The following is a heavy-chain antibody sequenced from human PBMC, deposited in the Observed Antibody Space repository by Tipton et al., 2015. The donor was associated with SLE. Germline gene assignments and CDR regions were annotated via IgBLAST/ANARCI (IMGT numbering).Heavy chain of an antibody. CDR1: GGSVNNYH. D-gene: IGHD3-3*02. V-gene: IGHV4-59*02. J-gene: IGHJ6*03. Sequence: TLSLTCTISGGSVNNYHWNWVRQPPGQGLEWIGRIFDSGYTNYNPSLWSRVTISLDASKNQMSLKVTSVTAADTAVYYCARSQSLHIFGVTIPGPMDVWGRGTTVTVSS. CDR2: IFDSGYT. CDR3: ARSQSLHIFGVTIPGPMDV.